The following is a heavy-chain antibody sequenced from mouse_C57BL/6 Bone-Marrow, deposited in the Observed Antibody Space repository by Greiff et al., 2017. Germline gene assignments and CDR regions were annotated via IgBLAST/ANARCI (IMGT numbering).Heavy chain of an antibody. CDR2: IDPNRGGT. J-gene: IGHJ2*01. D-gene: IGHD1-1*02. Sequence: VQLQQPGAELVKPGASVKLSCKASGYTFTRSWMHWVKHRPGRGLEWIGRIDPNRGGTKYNAKFKSKATLTVDKPSSTAYMQLSSLTSEDSAVYNCAREGGYCFDYWGQGTTLTVSS. V-gene: IGHV1-72*01. CDR3: AREGGYCFDY. CDR1: GYTFTRSW.